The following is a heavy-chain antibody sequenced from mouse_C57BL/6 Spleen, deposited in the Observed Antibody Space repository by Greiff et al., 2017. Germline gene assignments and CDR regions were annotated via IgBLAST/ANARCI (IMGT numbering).Heavy chain of an antibody. Sequence: QVQLKQPGAELVRPGSSVKLSCKASGYTFTSYWMHWVKQRPIQGLEWIGNIDPSDSETHYNQKFKDKATLTVDKSSSTAYMQLSSLTSEDSAVYYGARGAYSNYEAWFAYWGQGTLVTVSA. J-gene: IGHJ3*01. V-gene: IGHV1-52*01. CDR2: IDPSDSET. CDR1: GYTFTSYW. CDR3: ARGAYSNYEAWFAY. D-gene: IGHD2-5*01.